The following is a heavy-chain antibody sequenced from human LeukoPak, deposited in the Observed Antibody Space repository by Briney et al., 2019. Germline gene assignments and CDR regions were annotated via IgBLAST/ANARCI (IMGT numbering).Heavy chain of an antibody. D-gene: IGHD6-19*01. V-gene: IGHV3-74*01. CDR1: GFTFDDYA. CDR2: INTDGSST. J-gene: IGHJ3*02. Sequence: GGSLRLSCAASGFTFDDYAMHWVRQAPGKGLEWVSGINTDGSSTSYADSVKGRFTISRDNAKNTLYLQMNSLRAEDTAVYYCAREVAVAGRVDAFDIWGQGTMVTVSS. CDR3: AREVAVAGRVDAFDI.